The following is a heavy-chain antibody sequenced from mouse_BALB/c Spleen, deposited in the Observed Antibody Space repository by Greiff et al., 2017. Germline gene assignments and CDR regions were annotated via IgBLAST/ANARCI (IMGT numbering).Heavy chain of an antibody. CDR1: GFNIKDTY. J-gene: IGHJ3*01. CDR3: ALYGPFAY. D-gene: IGHD1-1*02. Sequence: EVKLVESGAELVKPGASVKLSCTASGFNIKDTYMHWVKQRPEQGLEWIGRIDPANGNTKYDPKFQGKATITADTSSNTAYLQLSSLTSEDTAVYYCALYGPFAYWGQGTLVTVSA. CDR2: IDPANGNT. V-gene: IGHV14-3*02.